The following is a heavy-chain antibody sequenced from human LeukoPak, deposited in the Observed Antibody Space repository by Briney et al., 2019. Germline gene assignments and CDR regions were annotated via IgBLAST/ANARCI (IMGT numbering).Heavy chain of an antibody. CDR2: ISTNGGST. D-gene: IGHD3-10*01. V-gene: IGHV3-64D*06. J-gene: IGHJ3*02. Sequence: GGSLRLSCSASGFTFSSYAMHWVRQAPGKGLEYVSAISTNGGSTYYADSVKGRFTISRDKSKNTLYLQMSSLRAEDTAVYYCVKDLYYYGSGSPSFAFDIWGQGTMVTVSS. CDR1: GFTFSSYA. CDR3: VKDLYYYGSGSPSFAFDI.